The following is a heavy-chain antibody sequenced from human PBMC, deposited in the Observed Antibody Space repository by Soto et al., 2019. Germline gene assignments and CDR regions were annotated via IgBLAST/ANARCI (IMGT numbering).Heavy chain of an antibody. CDR1: GFTFSSYA. V-gene: IGHV3-23*01. D-gene: IGHD6-6*01. J-gene: IGHJ4*02. CDR2: ICCDGGSK. CDR3: AKDGPYSSSASGFDY. Sequence: PGGSLRLSCAASGFTFSSYAMSWVRQAPGKGLERVAVICCDGGSKYYADYVKGRFTISRDNSKNTLYLQMNSMRAEDTAFYYCAKDGPYSSSASGFDYWGQGTLVTVSS.